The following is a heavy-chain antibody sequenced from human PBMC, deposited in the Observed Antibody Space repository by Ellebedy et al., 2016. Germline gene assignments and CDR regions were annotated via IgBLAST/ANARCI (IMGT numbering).Heavy chain of an antibody. CDR2: IGGSGGGT. CDR3: AKVSRSSSWVTHNWFDP. CDR1: GFTFSSYA. Sequence: GESLKISCAASGFTFSSYAMSWVRQAPGKGLEWVSAIGGSGGGTHYADSVKGRFTVSRDNSKNTLYLQMNSLRAEDTAVYYCAKVSRSSSWVTHNWFDPWGQGTLVTVSS. J-gene: IGHJ5*02. D-gene: IGHD6-13*01. V-gene: IGHV3-23*01.